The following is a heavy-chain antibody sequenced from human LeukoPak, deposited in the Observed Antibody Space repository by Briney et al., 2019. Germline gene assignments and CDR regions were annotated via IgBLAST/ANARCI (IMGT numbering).Heavy chain of an antibody. V-gene: IGHV3-21*06. J-gene: IGHJ4*02. CDR2: ITGLSSYM. CDR1: GFTFHNLT. D-gene: IGHD3-22*01. CDR3: GREGTMISSFDY. Sequence: GSLRLSCAASGFTFHNLTMNWVRQAPGKGLEWVSAITGLSSYMFYADSLKGRFTISRDNAKNSVYLQMNNLRADDTAVYYCGREGTMISSFDYWGQGTLVTVSS.